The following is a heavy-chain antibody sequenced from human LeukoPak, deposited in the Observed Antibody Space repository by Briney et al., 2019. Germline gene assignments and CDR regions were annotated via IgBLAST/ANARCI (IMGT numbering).Heavy chain of an antibody. J-gene: IGHJ5*01. Sequence: PGGSLRLSCAASGFTFSDAWMSWVRQAPGKGLEWLGRIKSRTESGTTQYAAPVKGRFTISRDGSKETVYLQMNSLTTEDTAVYYCTRVGTTWFHSWGQGTLVIVSS. CDR1: GFTFSDAW. D-gene: IGHD1-26*01. CDR3: TRVGTTWFHS. V-gene: IGHV3-15*01. CDR2: IKSRTESGTT.